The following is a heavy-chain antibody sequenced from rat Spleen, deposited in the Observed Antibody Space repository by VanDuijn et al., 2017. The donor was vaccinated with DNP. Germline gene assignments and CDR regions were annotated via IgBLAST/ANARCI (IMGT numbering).Heavy chain of an antibody. CDR1: GFTFSDYN. J-gene: IGHJ1*01. V-gene: IGHV5-7*01. D-gene: IGHD1-6*01. CDR3: ARPDY. CDR2: ISYDGTST. Sequence: EVQLVESGGGSVQPGRSLKLSCAASGFTFSDYNMAWVRQAPKKGLEWVATISYDGTSTYYRDSVKGRFTISRDNAKSTLYLHMDSLTSEDTATYYCARPDYWGQGTMVTVSS.